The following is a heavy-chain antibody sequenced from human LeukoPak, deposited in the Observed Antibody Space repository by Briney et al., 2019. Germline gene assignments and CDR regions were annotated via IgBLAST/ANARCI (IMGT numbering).Heavy chain of an antibody. J-gene: IGHJ3*02. Sequence: GGSLRLSCAASGFTFEIYWMSWGRQAPGKGLEWVANIRKDGSEKNYVDSVKGRFTISRDNAKNSLYLQMNSLRADDTALYYCARHWEGVESDAFDIWGQGTMVTVSS. CDR2: IRKDGSEK. D-gene: IGHD1-26*01. V-gene: IGHV3-7*04. CDR1: GFTFEIYW. CDR3: ARHWEGVESDAFDI.